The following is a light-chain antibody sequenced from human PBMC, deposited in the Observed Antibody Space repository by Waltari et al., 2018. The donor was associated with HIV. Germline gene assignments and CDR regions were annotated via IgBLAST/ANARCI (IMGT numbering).Light chain of an antibody. CDR2: AAS. CDR1: QGISLQ. J-gene: IGKJ4*01. Sequence: ETVMTQSPATLSVSPGERVTLSCRASQGISLQLDWYQQKPGQAPRLLIYAASSRAPGVLARFSGSGSGTDFTLTISRLQSEDSAVYYCQQYYNWPPLPFGGGTRVEIK. V-gene: IGKV3-15*01. CDR3: QQYYNWPPLP.